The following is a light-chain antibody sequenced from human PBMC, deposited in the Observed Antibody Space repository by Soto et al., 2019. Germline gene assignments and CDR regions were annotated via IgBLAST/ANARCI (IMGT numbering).Light chain of an antibody. CDR3: LQYGSPPFT. Sequence: EIVLTQSPGTLPLATGESATLSCRASQSVSSSYLAWYQQKLGQAPRLLIYGASIRATGIPDRFSGSGSGTDFTLTITRLEREDFAVYYCLQYGSPPFTFGPGTKVDIK. CDR1: QSVSSSY. V-gene: IGKV3-20*01. CDR2: GAS. J-gene: IGKJ3*01.